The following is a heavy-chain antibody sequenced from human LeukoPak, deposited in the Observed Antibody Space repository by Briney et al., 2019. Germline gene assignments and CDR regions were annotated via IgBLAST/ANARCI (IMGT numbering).Heavy chain of an antibody. V-gene: IGHV3-21*01. D-gene: IGHD3-22*01. CDR2: ISSSSSYI. CDR1: GFTFSSYS. Sequence: GGSLRLSCAASGFTFSSYSMNWVRQAPGKGLEWVSSISSSSSYIYYADSVKGRFTISRDNAKNSLYLQMNSLRAEDTAVYYCARDGSSGYYGTGWFDPWGQGTLVTVSS. CDR3: ARDGSSGYYGTGWFDP. J-gene: IGHJ5*02.